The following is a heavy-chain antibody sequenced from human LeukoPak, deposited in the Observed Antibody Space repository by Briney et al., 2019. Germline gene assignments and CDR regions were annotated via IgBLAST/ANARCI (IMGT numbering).Heavy chain of an antibody. CDR2: ISGSGGST. CDR1: GFTFSSYS. V-gene: IGHV3-23*01. Sequence: PGGSLRLSCAASGFTFSSYSMNWVRQAPGKGLEWVSAISGSGGSTYYADSVKGRFTISRDNSKNTLYLQMNSLRAEDTAVYYCAKDAPVRITMVRGVSLPFDYWGQGTLVTVSS. D-gene: IGHD3-10*01. J-gene: IGHJ4*02. CDR3: AKDAPVRITMVRGVSLPFDY.